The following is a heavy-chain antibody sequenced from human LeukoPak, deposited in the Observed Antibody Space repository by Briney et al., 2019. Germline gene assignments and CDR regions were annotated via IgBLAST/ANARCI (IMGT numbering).Heavy chain of an antibody. CDR3: TRVGRGEYYFDY. V-gene: IGHV1-8*01. Sequence: ASVKVSCKASGYTFTSYDINWVRQATGQGLEWMGWMNPNSGNTGYAQKFQGRVTMTRNTSISTAYMELSSLRSEDTAVYYCTRVGRGEYYFDYWGQGTLVTVSS. CDR2: MNPNSGNT. D-gene: IGHD3-10*01. J-gene: IGHJ4*02. CDR1: GYTFTSYD.